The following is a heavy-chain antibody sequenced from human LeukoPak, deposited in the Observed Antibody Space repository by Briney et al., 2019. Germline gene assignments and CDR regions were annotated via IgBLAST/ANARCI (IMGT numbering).Heavy chain of an antibody. V-gene: IGHV3-74*01. J-gene: IGHJ3*02. CDR3: ARDIGVVDDAFDI. CDR1: GFTFSSYW. Sequence: GGSLRLSCGASGFTFSSYWMHWVRQAPGKGLVWISRINSDGSTTSYADSVKGRFTISRDNAKNTLYLQMNSLRAEDTAVYYCARDIGVVDDAFDIWGQGTMVTVSS. CDR2: INSDGSTT. D-gene: IGHD2-15*01.